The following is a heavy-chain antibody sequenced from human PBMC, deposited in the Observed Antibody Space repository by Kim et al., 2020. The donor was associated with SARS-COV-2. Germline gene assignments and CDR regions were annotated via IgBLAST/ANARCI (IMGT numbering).Heavy chain of an antibody. CDR3: AKPSGYSYGYDY. V-gene: IGHV3-23*01. CDR1: GFTFSSYA. Sequence: GGSLRLSCAASGFTFSSYAMSWVRQAPGKGLEWVSAISGSGGSTYYADSVKGRFTISRDNSKKTLYLQMNSLRAEDTAVYYCAKPSGYSYGYDYWGQGTLVTVSS. J-gene: IGHJ4*02. D-gene: IGHD5-18*01. CDR2: ISGSGGST.